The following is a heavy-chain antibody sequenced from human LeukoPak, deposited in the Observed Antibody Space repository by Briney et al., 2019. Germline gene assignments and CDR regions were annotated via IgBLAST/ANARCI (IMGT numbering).Heavy chain of an antibody. CDR2: IKSDGSNT. J-gene: IGHJ4*02. V-gene: IGHV3-74*01. CDR3: ARGGYYGSGRYYFDS. Sequence: GGSLRLSCAPSGFTSSSYAMHWVRQAQGKGLVWVSRIKSDGSNTNYADPVKGRFTISRDNAKNTLHLQMNSLRAEDTAVYYCARGGYYGSGRYYFDSWGQGTLVTVSS. CDR1: GFTSSSYA. D-gene: IGHD3-3*01.